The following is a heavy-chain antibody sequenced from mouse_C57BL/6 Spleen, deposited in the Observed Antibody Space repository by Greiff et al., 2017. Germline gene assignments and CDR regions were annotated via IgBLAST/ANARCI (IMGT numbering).Heavy chain of an antibody. CDR2: INPNNGGT. V-gene: IGHV1-26*01. CDR1: GYTFTDYY. J-gene: IGHJ4*01. D-gene: IGHD1-1*01. Sequence: VQLQQSGPELVKPGASVKISCKASGYTFTDYYMNWVKQSHGKSLEWIGDINPNNGGTSYNQKFKGKATLTVDKSSSTAYLELRSLTSEDSAVYYGARDGVYYGSPDYAMDYWGQGTSVTVSS. CDR3: ARDGVYYGSPDYAMDY.